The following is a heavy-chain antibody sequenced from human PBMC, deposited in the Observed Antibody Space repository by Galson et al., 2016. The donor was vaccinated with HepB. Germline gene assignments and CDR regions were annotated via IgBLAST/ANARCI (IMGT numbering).Heavy chain of an antibody. J-gene: IGHJ4*02. D-gene: IGHD6-13*01. Sequence: SVKVSCKASGYTFTNYYMYWVRQAPGQGLEWMGIINPSSSSTSYAQKFQGRVTMTRDTSTSTVYMELSSLRSEDTAVYYCARDRSTWKSYLPDYWGQGTLVTVSS. CDR3: ARDRSTWKSYLPDY. CDR1: GYTFTNYY. CDR2: INPSSSST. V-gene: IGHV1-46*01.